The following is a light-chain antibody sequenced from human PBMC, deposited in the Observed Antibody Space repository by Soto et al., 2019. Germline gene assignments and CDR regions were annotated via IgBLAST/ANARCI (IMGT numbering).Light chain of an antibody. CDR1: QDISIH. CDR2: GES. J-gene: IGKJ1*01. V-gene: IGKV1-16*02. CDR3: QQYHNYPPS. Sequence: DIQMTQSPSSVSASVGDRVTIACRASQDISIHLAWFQQKPGKAPKSLIVGESSLQSGVPSKFSGSGSGTDFTLTIDSLQPEDFATYYCQQYHNYPPSFGQGTKVEIK.